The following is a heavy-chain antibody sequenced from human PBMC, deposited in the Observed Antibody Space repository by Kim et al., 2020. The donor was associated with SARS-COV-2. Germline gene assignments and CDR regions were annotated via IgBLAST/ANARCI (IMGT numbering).Heavy chain of an antibody. Sequence: AQRFQGRVTMTRDTSISTAYMELSRLRSDDTAVYYCAKNYGYYYSYMDVWGKGTTVTVSS. CDR3: AKNYGYYYSYMDV. J-gene: IGHJ6*03. D-gene: IGHD1-7*01. V-gene: IGHV1-2*02.